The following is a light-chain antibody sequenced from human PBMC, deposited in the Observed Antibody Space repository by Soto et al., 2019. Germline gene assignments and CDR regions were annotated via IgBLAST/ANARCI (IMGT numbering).Light chain of an antibody. CDR2: EVS. CDR1: SSDVGGYNY. CDR3: TSYAGSNIWV. J-gene: IGLJ3*02. Sequence: QSALTLPPSASGSPGQSVTISCTGTSSDVGGYNYVSWYQQYPGKAPKLMIYEVSKRPSGVPDRFSGSKSGKTASLTVSGLQPEDEADYYCTSYAGSNIWVFGGGTKLTVL. V-gene: IGLV2-8*01.